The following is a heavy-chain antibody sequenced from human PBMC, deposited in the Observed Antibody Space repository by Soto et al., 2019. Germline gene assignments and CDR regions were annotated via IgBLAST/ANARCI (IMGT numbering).Heavy chain of an antibody. Sequence: GGSLRLSCAASGFTFSSYAMSWVRQAPGKGLEWVSAISGSGGSTYYADSVKGRFTISRDNSKNTLYLQMNSLRAEDTAVYYCAKDPIVVVTHQIDYWGQGTLVTVSS. J-gene: IGHJ4*02. CDR3: AKDPIVVVTHQIDY. D-gene: IGHD3-22*01. V-gene: IGHV3-23*01. CDR1: GFTFSSYA. CDR2: ISGSGGST.